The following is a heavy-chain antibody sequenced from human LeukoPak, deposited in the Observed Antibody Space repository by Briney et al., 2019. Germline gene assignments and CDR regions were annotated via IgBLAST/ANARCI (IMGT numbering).Heavy chain of an antibody. CDR3: ARHYYGSGTTDYFDY. CDR1: GFTFSDYY. D-gene: IGHD3-10*01. CDR2: ISSSGSTI. V-gene: IGHV3-11*04. Sequence: GGSLRLSCAASGFTFSDYYMSWIRQAPGKGLEWVSYISSSGSTIYYADSVKGRFTISRDNAKNSLYLQMNSLRAEDTAVNYCARHYYGSGTTDYFDYWGQGTLVTVSS. J-gene: IGHJ4*02.